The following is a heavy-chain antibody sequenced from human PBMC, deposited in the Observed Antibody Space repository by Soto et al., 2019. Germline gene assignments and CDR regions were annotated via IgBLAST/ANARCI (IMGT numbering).Heavy chain of an antibody. CDR1: GFTFSNYD. CDR3: ASGGLYI. V-gene: IGHV3-13*01. J-gene: IGHJ4*02. CDR2: IGTAGDT. D-gene: IGHD3-16*01. Sequence: GGSLRLSCAASGFTFSNYDMHWVRQTTGKGLEWVSGIGTAGDTYYSGSVKGRFSISREDAKNSFYLQMKSLRAEDTAVYYCASGGLYICGQXTLVTVSS.